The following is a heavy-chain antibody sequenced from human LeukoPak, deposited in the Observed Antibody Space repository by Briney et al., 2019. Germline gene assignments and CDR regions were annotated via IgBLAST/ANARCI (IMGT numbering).Heavy chain of an antibody. CDR2: IYHSGST. V-gene: IGHV4-38-2*01. Sequence: PSETLSLTCAVSDYSISSGYCWGWIRQPPGKGLEWIGSIYHSGSTYYNPSLKSRVTISVDTSKNQFSLKLTSVTAADTAVYYCARATAGDYVWGSYRYTTLAFDYWGQGTLVTVSS. D-gene: IGHD3-16*02. CDR3: ARATAGDYVWGSYRYTTLAFDY. J-gene: IGHJ4*02. CDR1: DYSISSGYC.